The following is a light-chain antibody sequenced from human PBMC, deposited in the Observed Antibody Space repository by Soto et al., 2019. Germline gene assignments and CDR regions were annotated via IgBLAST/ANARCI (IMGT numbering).Light chain of an antibody. CDR3: AAWDDSLNGYV. CDR1: SSNIGNNY. Sequence: QSVLTQPPSVSAAPGQKVTTSCSGSSSNIGNNYVSWYQQLPGTAPKLLIYSNNQRPSGVPDRFSGSKSGTSASLAISGLQSEDEADYYCAAWDDSLNGYVFGTGTKVTVL. V-gene: IGLV1-44*01. CDR2: SNN. J-gene: IGLJ1*01.